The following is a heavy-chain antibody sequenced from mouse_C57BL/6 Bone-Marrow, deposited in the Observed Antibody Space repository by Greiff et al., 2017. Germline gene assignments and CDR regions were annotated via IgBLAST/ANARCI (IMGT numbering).Heavy chain of an antibody. Sequence: QVQLQQPGAELVQPGASVKLSCKASGYTFTSYWMQWVKQRPGQGLEWVGEIDPSDSYTNYNQKFKGKATLTVDTSSSTAYMQLSSLTSDDSAVYYCAREGAYYSNAWFAYWGQGTLVTVSA. J-gene: IGHJ3*01. V-gene: IGHV1-50*01. CDR2: IDPSDSYT. CDR1: GYTFTSYW. CDR3: AREGAYYSNAWFAY. D-gene: IGHD2-5*01.